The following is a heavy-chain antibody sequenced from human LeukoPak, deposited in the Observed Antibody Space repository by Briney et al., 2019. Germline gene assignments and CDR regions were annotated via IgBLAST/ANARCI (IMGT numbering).Heavy chain of an antibody. D-gene: IGHD2/OR15-2a*01. V-gene: IGHV3-23*01. CDR3: ANHNIATFDY. CDR1: GGSISSGGYY. CDR2: ISGTGGNT. Sequence: LSLTCTVSGGSISSGGYYWSWVRQAPGKGLEWVSAISGTGGNTYYADSVKGRFTISRDNSKNTLHLQMNSLRAEDTAVYYCANHNIATFDYWGQGTLVTVSS. J-gene: IGHJ4*02.